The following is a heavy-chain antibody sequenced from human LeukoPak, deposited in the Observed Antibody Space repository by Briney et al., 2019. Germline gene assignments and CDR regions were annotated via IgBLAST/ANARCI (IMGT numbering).Heavy chain of an antibody. CDR2: IYYSGTT. CDR3: ARCVGYDSGWSFQH. Sequence: SETLSLTCIVSGGSIGRYYWSWIRQTPGKGLKWIGYIYYSGTTNYNPSLKSRVTISVDTSKNQFSLKLNSVTAADTAVYYCARCVGYDSGWSFQHWGQGTPVTVSS. CDR1: GGSIGRYY. V-gene: IGHV4-59*08. D-gene: IGHD5-12*01. J-gene: IGHJ1*01.